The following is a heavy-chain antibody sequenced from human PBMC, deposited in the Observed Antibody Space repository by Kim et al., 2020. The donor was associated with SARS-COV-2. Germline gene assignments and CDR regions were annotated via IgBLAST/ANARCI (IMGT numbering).Heavy chain of an antibody. J-gene: IGHJ6*02. CDR2: IKQDGSEK. D-gene: IGHD2-8*01. CDR3: ARFGLRVFADYYYGMDV. CDR1: GFTFSPYW. V-gene: IGHV3-7*01. Sequence: VGSLRLSCATSGFTFSPYWMSWVRQAPGKGLEWVANIKQDGSEKYYVDSVKGRFTISRDNAKNSLYLQMNSLRAEDTAVYYCARFGLRVFADYYYGMDVWGQGTTVTVSS.